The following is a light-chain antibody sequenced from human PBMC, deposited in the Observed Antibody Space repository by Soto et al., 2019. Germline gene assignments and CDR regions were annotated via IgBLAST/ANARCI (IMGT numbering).Light chain of an antibody. V-gene: IGKV3-20*01. CDR3: QHYGSSVFT. CDR1: ESVSSSY. Sequence: EIVLTQSPGTLSLSPGERATLSCRASESVSSSYLAWYQQKPGQAPSLLIYGASNRATGIPDRFSGSGSGTDFTLTISRLEPEDFAVYYRQHYGSSVFTFGPGTKVDVK. CDR2: GAS. J-gene: IGKJ3*01.